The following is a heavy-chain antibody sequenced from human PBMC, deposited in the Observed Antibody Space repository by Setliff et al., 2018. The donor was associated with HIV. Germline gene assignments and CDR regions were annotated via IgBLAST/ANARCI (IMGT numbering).Heavy chain of an antibody. CDR2: IIPIFGTA. J-gene: IGHJ3*02. Sequence: SVKVSCKASGGTFSSYAISWVRQAPGQGLEWMGRIIPIFGTANYAQKFQGRVTITADKSTSTVYLDLRSLTSEDTAMYYCARSVWAVVVPTDPAVDAFAIWGQGTMVTVSS. D-gene: IGHD2-2*01. CDR3: ARSVWAVVVPTDPAVDAFAI. CDR1: GGTFSSYA. V-gene: IGHV1-69*06.